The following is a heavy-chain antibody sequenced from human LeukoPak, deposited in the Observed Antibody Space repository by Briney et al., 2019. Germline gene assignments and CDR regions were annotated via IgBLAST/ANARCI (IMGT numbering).Heavy chain of an antibody. CDR3: ARRDNSGYYNY. D-gene: IGHD3-22*01. V-gene: IGHV4-59*01. Sequence: PSETLSLTCTVSGGSISSYYWSWIRQPPGKGLEWIGYIYYSGSTNYNPSLKSRVTISVDTSKNQFSLKLSSVTAADTALYYCARRDNSGYYNYWGQGTLVTVSS. CDR2: IYYSGST. CDR1: GGSISSYY. J-gene: IGHJ4*02.